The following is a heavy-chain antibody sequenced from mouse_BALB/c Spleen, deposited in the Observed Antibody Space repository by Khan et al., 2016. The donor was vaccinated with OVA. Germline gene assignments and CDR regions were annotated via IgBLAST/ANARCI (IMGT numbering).Heavy chain of an antibody. CDR2: IRNKANGYTT. V-gene: IGHV7-3*02. Sequence: EVKLVESGGGLVQPGGSLRLSCATSGFTFTDYYMSWVRQPPGKALEWLGFIRNKANGYTTEYSASVKGRFTISRDNSQSILYLQMNTLRAEDIATYYCARSTGKGAMDYWGQGPSVPVSS. D-gene: IGHD4-1*02. CDR1: GFTFTDYY. CDR3: ARSTGKGAMDY. J-gene: IGHJ4*01.